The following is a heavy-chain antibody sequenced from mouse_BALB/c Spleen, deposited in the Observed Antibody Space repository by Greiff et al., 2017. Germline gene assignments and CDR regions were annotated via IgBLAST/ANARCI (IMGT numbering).Heavy chain of an antibody. CDR2: IWAGGST. CDR1: GFSLTSYG. D-gene: IGHD5-1*01. V-gene: IGHV2-9*02. CDR3: ARDRGSTPSWFAY. Sequence: VQLQQSGPGLVAPSQSLSLTCTVSGFSLTSYGVHWVRQPPGQGLEWLGVIWAGGSTNYNSALMSRLIISKDNSKSQVFLKMNSLQTDDTAMYYGARDRGSTPSWFAYWGQGTLVTVSA. J-gene: IGHJ3*01.